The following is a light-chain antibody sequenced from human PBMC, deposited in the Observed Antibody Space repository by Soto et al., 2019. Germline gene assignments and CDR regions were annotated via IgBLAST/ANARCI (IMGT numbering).Light chain of an antibody. CDR2: AAS. CDR3: QQLNSYPLT. V-gene: IGKV1-9*01. CDR1: QGISSY. Sequence: IQLTQSPSSLSASVGDRVTITCRASQGISSYLAWYQQKPGKAPKLLIYAASTLQSGVPSRFSGSGSGTDFTLTISSLQPEYFATYYCQQLNSYPLTFGGGTQVEIK. J-gene: IGKJ4*01.